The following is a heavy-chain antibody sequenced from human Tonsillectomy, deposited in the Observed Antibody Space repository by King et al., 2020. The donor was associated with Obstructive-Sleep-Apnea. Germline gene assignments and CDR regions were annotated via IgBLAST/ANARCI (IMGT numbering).Heavy chain of an antibody. CDR1: GGSFSGYY. V-gene: IGHV4-34*01. D-gene: IGHD3-10*02. CDR3: ARGRISCSGSYALSRLQDLDY. J-gene: IGHJ4*02. Sequence: VQLQQWGAGLLKPSETLSLTCAVYGGSFSGYYWSWIRQPPGKGLEWIGEINHSGSTNYNQSLKSRVTISVDTSKNQFSLKLSSVTAADTAVYYCARGRISCSGSYALSRLQDLDYWGQGTLVTVSS. CDR2: INHSGST.